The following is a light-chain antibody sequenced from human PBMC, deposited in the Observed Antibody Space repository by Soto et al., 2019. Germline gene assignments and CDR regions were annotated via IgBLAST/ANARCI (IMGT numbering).Light chain of an antibody. CDR1: QDITNY. CDR3: QQYNSYPIT. CDR2: AAS. Sequence: DIQLTQSPSSLSASVGDRVTITCRASQDITNYLVWFQQKPGEAPKSLISAASTLQSGVPSRFSGSGSGPDFTLTISDLQPEDFATYYCQQYNSYPITFGQGTRLEIK. V-gene: IGKV1-16*01. J-gene: IGKJ5*01.